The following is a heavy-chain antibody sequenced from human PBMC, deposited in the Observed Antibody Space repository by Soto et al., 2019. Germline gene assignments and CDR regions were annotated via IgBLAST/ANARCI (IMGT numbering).Heavy chain of an antibody. CDR3: TTFLSPSGYDSTPRWAAFDI. Sequence: GGSLRLSCAASGFTFSNAWMSWVRQAPGKGLEWVGRIKSKTDGGTTDYAAPVKGRFTISRDDSKNTLHLHMNSLKTEDTAVYYSTTFLSPSGYDSTPRWAAFDIRGQGTMVTV. V-gene: IGHV3-15*01. D-gene: IGHD5-12*01. CDR1: GFTFSNAW. J-gene: IGHJ3*02. CDR2: IKSKTDGGTT.